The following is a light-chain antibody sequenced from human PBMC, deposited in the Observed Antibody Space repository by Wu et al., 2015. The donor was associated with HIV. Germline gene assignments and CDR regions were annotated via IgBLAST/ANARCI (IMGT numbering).Light chain of an antibody. Sequence: EIVMTQSPATLSVSPGERATLSCGASQSVRNYLAWYQQKPGQAPRLLVYSASTRATGIPARFSGSGSGTEFTLTIGSLQSEDFALYFCQQYNIWPETFGQGTKVEIK. V-gene: IGKV3-15*01. J-gene: IGKJ1*01. CDR1: QSVRNY. CDR2: SAS. CDR3: QQYNIWPET.